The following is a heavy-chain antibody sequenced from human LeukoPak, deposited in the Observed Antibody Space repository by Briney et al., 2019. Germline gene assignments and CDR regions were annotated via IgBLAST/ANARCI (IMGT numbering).Heavy chain of an antibody. D-gene: IGHD3-9*01. Sequence: GGFLRLSCAASGFTFNNYAMSWVRQAPGKGLEWVSAILGSGRSAYYADSVKGRFTISRDNSKNSLFLQMNSLRVEDTALYYCSKWGDYDVLTGYYDSDFWGQGTLVTVSA. J-gene: IGHJ4*02. V-gene: IGHV3-23*01. CDR2: ILGSGRSA. CDR3: SKWGDYDVLTGYYDSDF. CDR1: GFTFNNYA.